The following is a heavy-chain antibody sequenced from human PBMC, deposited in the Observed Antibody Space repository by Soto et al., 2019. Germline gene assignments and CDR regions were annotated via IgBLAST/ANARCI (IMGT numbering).Heavy chain of an antibody. CDR1: GFTVSSNY. CDR2: IYSGGST. V-gene: IGHV3-53*04. J-gene: IGHJ6*03. D-gene: IGHD3-3*01. Sequence: GGSLRLSCAASGFTVSSNYMSWVRQTPGKGLEWVSVIYSGGSTYYADSVKGRFTISRHNSKNTLYLQMNSLRAEDTAVYYCASSTLDFWSGYYAYYYYVDVWGKGTTVNVAS. CDR3: ASSTLDFWSGYYAYYYYVDV.